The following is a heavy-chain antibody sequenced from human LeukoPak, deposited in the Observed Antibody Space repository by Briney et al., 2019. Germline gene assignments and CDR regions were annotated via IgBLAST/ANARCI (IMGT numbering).Heavy chain of an antibody. Sequence: SETLSLTCTVSGGSISSYYWSWIRQPPGKGLEWIGRIYISGTTNYNSSLKSRITMSLDTSKNQLSLKLSSVTAADTAVYYCASDEAGSGYIDYWGQGTLVTVSS. CDR2: IYISGTT. CDR3: ASDEAGSGYIDY. J-gene: IGHJ4*01. D-gene: IGHD3-22*01. CDR1: GGSISSYY. V-gene: IGHV4-4*07.